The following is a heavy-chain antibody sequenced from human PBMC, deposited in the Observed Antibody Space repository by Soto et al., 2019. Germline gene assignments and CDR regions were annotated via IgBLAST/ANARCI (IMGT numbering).Heavy chain of an antibody. V-gene: IGHV4-39*07. CDR2: IYYSGST. CDR3: AKKVAGSEPFQH. J-gene: IGHJ1*01. Sequence: PSETLSLTCTVSGGSISSSSYYWGWIRQPPGKGLEWIGSIYYSGSTYYNPSLKSRVTISVDTSKNQFSLKLSSVTAEDTAVYYCAKKVAGSEPFQHWGQGTLVTVSS. CDR1: GGSISSSSYY. D-gene: IGHD6-19*01.